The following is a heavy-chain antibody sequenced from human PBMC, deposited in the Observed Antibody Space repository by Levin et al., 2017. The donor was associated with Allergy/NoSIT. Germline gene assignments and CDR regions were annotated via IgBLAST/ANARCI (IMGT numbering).Heavy chain of an antibody. CDR1: GFTFSSYS. Sequence: GGSLRLSCAASGFTFSSYSMNWVRQAPGKGLEWVSSISSSSSYIYYADSVKGRFTISRDNAKNSLYLQMNSLRAEDTAVYYCARDYWVLEWLPHYYYYGMDVWGQGTTVTVSS. J-gene: IGHJ6*02. CDR2: ISSSSSYI. D-gene: IGHD3-3*01. CDR3: ARDYWVLEWLPHYYYYGMDV. V-gene: IGHV3-21*01.